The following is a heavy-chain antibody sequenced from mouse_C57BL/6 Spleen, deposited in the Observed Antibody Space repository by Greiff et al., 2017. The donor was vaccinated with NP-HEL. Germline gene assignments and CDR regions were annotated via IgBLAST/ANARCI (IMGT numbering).Heavy chain of an antibody. D-gene: IGHD1-1*01. J-gene: IGHJ4*01. CDR1: GYSITSGYY. CDR3: AKSYGSSYDYAMDY. CDR2: ISYDGSN. V-gene: IGHV3-6*01. Sequence: EVKLVESGPGLVKPSQSLSLTCSVTGYSITSGYYWNWIRQFPGNKLEWMGYISYDGSNNYNPSLKNRISITRDTSKNQFFLKLNSVTTEDTATYYCAKSYGSSYDYAMDYWGQGTSVTVSS.